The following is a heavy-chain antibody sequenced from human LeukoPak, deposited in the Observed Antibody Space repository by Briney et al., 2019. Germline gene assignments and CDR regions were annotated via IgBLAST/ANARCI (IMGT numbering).Heavy chain of an antibody. D-gene: IGHD4-11*01. CDR2: ISGGSSNT. V-gene: IGHV3-48*01. J-gene: IGHJ4*02. CDR1: GFTFSSYA. Sequence: GSLRLSCAASGFTFSSYAMSWVRQAPGKGLEWVSYISGGSSNTFYADSVKGRFTISRDNAKNSLYLQMNSLRAEDTAVYYCARDDTVTAHFDYWGQGTLVTVSS. CDR3: ARDDTVTAHFDY.